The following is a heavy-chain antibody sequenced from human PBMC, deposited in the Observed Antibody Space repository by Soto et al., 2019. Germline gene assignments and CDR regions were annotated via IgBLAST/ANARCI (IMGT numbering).Heavy chain of an antibody. CDR2: INHSGST. D-gene: IGHD2-2*01. V-gene: IGHV4-34*01. J-gene: IGHJ4*02. Sequence: PSETLSRTCAVYGGSFSCYYWSWIRQPPGKGLEWIGEINHSGSTNYNPSLKSRVTISVDTSKNQFSLKLSSVTAADTAVYYCARWGLGYCSSTSCFFDYWGQGTLVTVSS. CDR3: ARWGLGYCSSTSCFFDY. CDR1: GGSFSCYY.